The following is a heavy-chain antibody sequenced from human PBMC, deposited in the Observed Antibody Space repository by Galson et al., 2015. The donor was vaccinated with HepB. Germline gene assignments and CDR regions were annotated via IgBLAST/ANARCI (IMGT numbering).Heavy chain of an antibody. Sequence: SVKVSCKASGGTFSIYAISGVRQAPGQGLEWMGGIIPIFGTANYAQKFQGRVTITADESTSTAYMELSSLRSEDTAVYYCVLGGSTAEGHAFDIWGQGTIVTVSS. CDR1: GGTFSIYA. CDR2: IIPIFGTA. V-gene: IGHV1-69*13. CDR3: VLGGSTAEGHAFDI. J-gene: IGHJ3*02. D-gene: IGHD3-16*01.